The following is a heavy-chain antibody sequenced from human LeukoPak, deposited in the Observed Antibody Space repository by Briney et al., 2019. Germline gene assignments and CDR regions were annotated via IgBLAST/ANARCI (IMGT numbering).Heavy chain of an antibody. Sequence: GASVKVSCKGSGYSFTSYWIGWVRQMPGKGLEWMGIIYPGDSDTRYSPSFQGQVTISADKSISTAYLQWSSLKASDTAMYYCARPITTLGWFDPWGQGTLVTVSS. CDR2: IYPGDSDT. CDR3: ARPITTLGWFDP. D-gene: IGHD4-23*01. CDR1: GYSFTSYW. V-gene: IGHV5-51*01. J-gene: IGHJ5*02.